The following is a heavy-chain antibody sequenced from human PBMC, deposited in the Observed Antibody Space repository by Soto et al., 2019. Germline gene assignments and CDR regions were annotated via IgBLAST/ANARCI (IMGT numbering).Heavy chain of an antibody. CDR1: GYTFTSYG. Sequence: ASGKVSCKASGYTFTSYGISWVRQAPGQGLEWMGWISVDDGDTNYAQNFQGRVTMSTDTSTSTAYMEMRSLRSDDTAVYYCARDQVAKWAPGSAMVNYYYGMDAWGQGTTVTVSS. J-gene: IGHJ6*02. V-gene: IGHV1-18*04. CDR2: ISVDDGDT. D-gene: IGHD5-18*01. CDR3: ARDQVAKWAPGSAMVNYYYGMDA.